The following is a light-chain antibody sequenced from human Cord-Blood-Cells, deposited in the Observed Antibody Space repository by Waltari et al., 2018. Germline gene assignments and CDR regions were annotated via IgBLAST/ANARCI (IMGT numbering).Light chain of an antibody. J-gene: IGKJ3*01. CDR3: QQSYSTLFT. CDR1: QSIISY. CDR2: AAS. V-gene: IGKV1-39*01. Sequence: DIQMTQSPSSLSASVGDRVTITCRASQSIISYLNWYKQKPGKAPKLLIYAASSLQSGVPSRFSGSVSGTYFTLTISSLQPEDFATYYCQQSYSTLFTFGPGTKVDIK.